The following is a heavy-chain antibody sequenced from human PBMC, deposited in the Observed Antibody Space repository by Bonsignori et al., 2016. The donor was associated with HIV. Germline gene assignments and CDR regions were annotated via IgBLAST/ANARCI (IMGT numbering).Heavy chain of an antibody. D-gene: IGHD2-21*02. J-gene: IGHJ5*02. V-gene: IGHV4-34*01. Sequence: RQAPGKGLEWIGEINHSGITSYNPSLQSRVIISVDTSKNQFSLNLRSVTAADTAFYYCAASRTNCGGDCGLDTWGQGVLVTVSS. CDR2: INHSGIT. CDR3: AASRTNCGGDCGLDT.